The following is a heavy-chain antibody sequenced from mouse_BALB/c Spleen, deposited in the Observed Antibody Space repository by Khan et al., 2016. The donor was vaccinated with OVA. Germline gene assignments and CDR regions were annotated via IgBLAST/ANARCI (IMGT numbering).Heavy chain of an antibody. CDR3: VRPGNRYERVFDY. V-gene: IGHV1S136*01. Sequence: VQLKQSGPELVKPGASVKMSCKASGYTFTRYVMHWVKQKPGQGLEWIGYINPYNDGTKYNEKFKGKATLTSDKSSSTAYMELSSLTSEYSAVYYCVRPGNRYERVFDYWGQGTTLTVSS. CDR1: GYTFTRYV. J-gene: IGHJ2*01. CDR2: INPYNDGT. D-gene: IGHD2-14*01.